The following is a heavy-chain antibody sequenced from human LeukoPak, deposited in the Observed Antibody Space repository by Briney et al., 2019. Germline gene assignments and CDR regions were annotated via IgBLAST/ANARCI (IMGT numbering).Heavy chain of an antibody. CDR3: ARVRGYSYGVFDY. D-gene: IGHD5-18*01. J-gene: IGHJ4*02. CDR1: GGSISSYY. CDR2: IYYSGST. V-gene: IGHV4-59*01. Sequence: SETLSLTCTVSGGSISSYYWSWIRQPPGKGPEWIGYIYYSGSTNYNPSLKSRVTISVDTSKNQFSLKLSSVTAADTAVYYCARVRGYSYGVFDYWGQGTLVTVSS.